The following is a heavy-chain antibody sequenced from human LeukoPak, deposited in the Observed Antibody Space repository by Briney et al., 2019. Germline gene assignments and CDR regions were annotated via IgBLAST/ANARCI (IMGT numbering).Heavy chain of an antibody. CDR2: ISYDGSNK. V-gene: IGHV3-30-3*01. CDR3: ARDDCSSTSCYVGYYYGMDV. CDR1: GFTFSGYA. D-gene: IGHD2-2*01. J-gene: IGHJ6*02. Sequence: GGSLRLSCAASGFTFSGYAMHWVRQAPGKGLEWVAVISYDGSNKYYADSVKGRFTISRDNSKNTLYLQMNSLRAEDTAVYYCARDDCSSTSCYVGYYYGMDVWGQGTTVTVSS.